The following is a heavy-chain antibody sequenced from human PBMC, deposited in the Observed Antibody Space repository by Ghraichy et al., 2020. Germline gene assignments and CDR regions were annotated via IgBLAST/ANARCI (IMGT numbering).Heavy chain of an antibody. CDR3: AREPPGSDAFDI. CDR1: GFTFSTYS. V-gene: IGHV3-21*01. D-gene: IGHD1-26*01. CDR2: ISSSSSYI. J-gene: IGHJ3*02. Sequence: GGSLRLSCAASGFTFSTYSMNWVRQAPGKGLEWVSSISSSSSYIYYADSVKGRFTISRDNAKNSLYLQMNSLRAEDTAVYYCAREPPGSDAFDIWGQGTMVTVS.